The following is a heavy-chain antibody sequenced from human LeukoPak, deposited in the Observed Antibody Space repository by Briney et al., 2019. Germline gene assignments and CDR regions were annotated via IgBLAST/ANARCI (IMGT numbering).Heavy chain of an antibody. CDR1: GGSFTSHY. D-gene: IGHD4-17*01. CDR3: ARVAVTNDFDH. CDR2: IDYRGNT. V-gene: IGHV4-59*11. Sequence: SETLSLTCTVSGGSFTSHYWSWIRQPPGKGLEWIGHIDYRGNTKYNPSLKSRVTISVDTSKNQFSLKLTSVTAADTAVYYCARVAVTNDFDHWGQGTLVTVSS. J-gene: IGHJ4*02.